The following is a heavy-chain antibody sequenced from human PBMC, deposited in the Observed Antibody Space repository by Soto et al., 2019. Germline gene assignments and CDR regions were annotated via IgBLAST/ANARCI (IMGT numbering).Heavy chain of an antibody. CDR1: GGSISSYY. Sequence: PSETLSLTCTVSGGSISSYYWNWIRQPPGKGLEWIGDIYYGGGTNYNPSLKSRVTLSVDTSKNQFSLKLSSVTAADTAVYYCAREIEYYYDSSGYSVFDYWGQGTLVTVSS. V-gene: IGHV4-59*01. D-gene: IGHD3-22*01. J-gene: IGHJ4*02. CDR3: AREIEYYYDSSGYSVFDY. CDR2: IYYGGGT.